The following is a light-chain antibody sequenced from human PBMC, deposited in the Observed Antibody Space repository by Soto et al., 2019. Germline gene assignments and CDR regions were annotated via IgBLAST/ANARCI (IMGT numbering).Light chain of an antibody. Sequence: IVLTQSRDTLSLSPGSRSTLSCRASQSVSSSYLAWYQQKNGQAPRLXISGASSRATGIPDRFSGSGYGTDFTLTISRLEPEDFAVYYCQQYGISPITFGQGTRLEIK. V-gene: IGKV3-20*01. J-gene: IGKJ5*01. CDR1: QSVSSSY. CDR3: QQYGISPIT. CDR2: GAS.